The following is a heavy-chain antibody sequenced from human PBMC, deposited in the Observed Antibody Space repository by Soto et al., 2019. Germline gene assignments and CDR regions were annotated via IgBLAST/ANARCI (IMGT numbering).Heavy chain of an antibody. CDR3: AHNNISRGSDY. J-gene: IGHJ4*02. CDR1: GFSLSTSGVG. Sequence: QITSKESGPTLVKPTQTLTLTCTFSGFSLSTSGVGVGWIRQPPGKALEWLALIYWDDDKRYSPSLKTRLTLTKDTSKNQVVLTMTNMDPVDTDTYYCAHNNISRGSDYWGQGMLVTVSS. CDR2: IYWDDDK. V-gene: IGHV2-5*02. D-gene: IGHD6-25*01.